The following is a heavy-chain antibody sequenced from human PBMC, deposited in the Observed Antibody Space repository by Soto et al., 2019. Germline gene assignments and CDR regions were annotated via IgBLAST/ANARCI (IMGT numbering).Heavy chain of an antibody. J-gene: IGHJ4*02. CDR2: INHSGST. Sequence: PSETLSLTCAVYGGSFSGYYWRCIRQPAGKGLEWVVEINHSGSTNYNPSLKSRVTISVDTSKNQFSLKLSSVTAADTAVYYCARALKGLLWFGELSLDYGGQGTLVTVSS. CDR3: ARALKGLLWFGELSLDY. CDR1: GGSFSGYY. D-gene: IGHD3-10*01. V-gene: IGHV4-34*01.